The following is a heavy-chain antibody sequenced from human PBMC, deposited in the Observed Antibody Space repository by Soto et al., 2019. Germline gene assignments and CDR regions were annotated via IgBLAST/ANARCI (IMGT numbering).Heavy chain of an antibody. D-gene: IGHD2-15*01. CDR3: ARGPHSGYCSGGSCTYYFDY. CDR2: ISYDGSNK. CDR1: VFTFSIYA. J-gene: IGHJ4*02. Sequence: PRGSLLLSCASSVFTFSIYAMHWVRQAPGKGLDLVAVISYDGSNKYYADSVKGRFTISRDNSKNTLYLQMNSLRAEDTAVYYCARGPHSGYCSGGSCTYYFDYWGQGTLVTVSS. V-gene: IGHV3-30-3*01.